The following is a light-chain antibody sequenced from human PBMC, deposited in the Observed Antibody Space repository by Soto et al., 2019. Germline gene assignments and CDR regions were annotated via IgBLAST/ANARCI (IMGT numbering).Light chain of an antibody. V-gene: IGLV1-51*01. CDR2: DNN. CDR1: SSNIGNNY. J-gene: IGLJ1*01. CDR3: GTWDSSLSAGYV. Sequence: QSVLTQPPSVSAAPGQKVTISCSGSSSNIGNNYVSWYQQLPGTAPKLLIYDNNKRPSGIPDRFSGSKSGTSATLGITGLQTGEEADYYCGTWDSSLSAGYVFGTGTKLTVL.